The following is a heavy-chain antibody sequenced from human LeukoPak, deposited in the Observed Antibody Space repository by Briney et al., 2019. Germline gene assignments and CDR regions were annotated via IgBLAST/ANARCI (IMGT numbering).Heavy chain of an antibody. CDR1: GYTFTSYA. D-gene: IGHD3-3*01. J-gene: IGHJ6*02. V-gene: IGHV7-4-1*01. Sequence: ASVKVSCKASGYTFTSYAMNWVRQAPGQGLEWMGWINTNTGNPTYAQGFTGRFVFSLDTSVSTAYLQICSLKAEDTAVYYCARDITGYYDFWSGYFGYYYYGMDVWGQGITVTVSS. CDR3: ARDITGYYDFWSGYFGYYYYGMDV. CDR2: INTNTGNP.